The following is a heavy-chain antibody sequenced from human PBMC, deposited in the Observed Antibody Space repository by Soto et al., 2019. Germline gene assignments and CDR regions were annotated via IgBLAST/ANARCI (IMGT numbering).Heavy chain of an antibody. Sequence: SETLSLTCTVSGGSISSYYWSWIRQPPGKGLEWIGYIYYSGSTNYNPSLKSRVTISVDTSKNQFSLKLGSVTAADTAVYYCAEYSRRGWFDPWGQGTLVTVSS. D-gene: IGHD2-15*01. CDR1: GGSISSYY. CDR2: IYYSGST. J-gene: IGHJ5*02. CDR3: AEYSRRGWFDP. V-gene: IGHV4-59*08.